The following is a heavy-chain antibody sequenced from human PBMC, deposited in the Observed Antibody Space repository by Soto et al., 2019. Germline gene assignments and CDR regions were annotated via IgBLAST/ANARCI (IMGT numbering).Heavy chain of an antibody. CDR2: INNSSHHA. Sequence: GALRLSCATSGFTFSDYYMGWIRQAPGKGLEWVSYINNSSHHADYADSVKGRFAISRDNAKSSLYLEMRSLRVDDTAVYYCVRGGTRYYFDRSGRESWDQGVLVTVAS. CDR3: VRGGTRYYFDRSGRES. J-gene: IGHJ5*02. D-gene: IGHD3-22*01. CDR1: GFTFSDYY. V-gene: IGHV3-11*06.